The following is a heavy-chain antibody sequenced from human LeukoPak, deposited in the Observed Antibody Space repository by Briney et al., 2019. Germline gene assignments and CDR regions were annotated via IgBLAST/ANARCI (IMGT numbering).Heavy chain of an antibody. D-gene: IGHD6-6*01. V-gene: IGHV3-74*01. J-gene: IGHJ3*02. CDR1: GFTFSNYW. Sequence: PGGSLRLSCAASGFTFSNYWMHWVRQAPGKGLVWVSRINSDGSSTSNTDSVKGRFTISRDNAKNTVYLQMNSLRAEDTAVYYCAKWQSIAARREAFDIWGQGTMVTASS. CDR2: INSDGSST. CDR3: AKWQSIAARREAFDI.